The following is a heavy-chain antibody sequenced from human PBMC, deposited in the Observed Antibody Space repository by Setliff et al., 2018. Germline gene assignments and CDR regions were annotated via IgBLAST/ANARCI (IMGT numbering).Heavy chain of an antibody. CDR2: LYRDWNT. Sequence: SETLSLTCAVSGYSINSGYYWGWIRQSPGKGLEWIGSLYRDWNTYYNPSLRSRVTISVDTSKNQFSLNLSSVTAADTAVYYCARDGYGDDWNTFVDVYYYYMDVWGKGTTVTV. D-gene: IGHD2-21*01. V-gene: IGHV4-38-2*02. J-gene: IGHJ6*03. CDR1: GYSINSGYY. CDR3: ARDGYGDDWNTFVDVYYYYMDV.